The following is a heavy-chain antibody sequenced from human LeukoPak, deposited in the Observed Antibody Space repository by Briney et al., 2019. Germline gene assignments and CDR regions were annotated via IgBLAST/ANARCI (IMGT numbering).Heavy chain of an antibody. CDR1: GFTFSSYS. D-gene: IGHD6-13*01. CDR3: AREGIAAAGIDY. Sequence: TGGSLRLSCAASGFTFSSYSMNWVRQVPGKGLEWVSSISSSSSYIYYADSVKGRFTISRDNAKNSLYLQMNSLRAEDTAVYYCAREGIAAAGIDYWGQGTLVTVSS. J-gene: IGHJ4*02. V-gene: IGHV3-21*01. CDR2: ISSSSSYI.